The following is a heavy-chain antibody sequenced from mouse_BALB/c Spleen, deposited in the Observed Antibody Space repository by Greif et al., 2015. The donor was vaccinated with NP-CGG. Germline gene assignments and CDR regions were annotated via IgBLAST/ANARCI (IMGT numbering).Heavy chain of an antibody. V-gene: IGHV1-7*01. CDR2: INPSTGYT. CDR3: ARGGLRLRGFAY. D-gene: IGHD1-2*01. CDR1: GYTFTSYW. J-gene: IGHJ3*01. Sequence: VQLQQSGAELAKPGASVKMSCKASGYTFTSYWMHWVKQRPGQGLEWIGYINPSTGYTEYNQKFKDKATLTADKSSSTAYMQLSSLTSEDSAVYYCARGGLRLRGFAYWGQGTLVTVSA.